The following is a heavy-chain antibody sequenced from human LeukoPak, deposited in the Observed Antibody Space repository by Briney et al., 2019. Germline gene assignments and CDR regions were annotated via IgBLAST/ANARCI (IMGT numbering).Heavy chain of an antibody. V-gene: IGHV4-59*12. J-gene: IGHJ1*01. CDR3: ATYNRDGYNFAFQH. D-gene: IGHD5-24*01. CDR2: IYYSGST. CDR1: GGSISSYY. Sequence: SETLSLTCTVSGGSISSYYWTWIRQPPGKGLEWIGYIYYSGSTYYNPSLKSRVTILLDTSKNQFSLKLSSVTAADTAVYYCATYNRDGYNFAFQHWGQGTLVTVSS.